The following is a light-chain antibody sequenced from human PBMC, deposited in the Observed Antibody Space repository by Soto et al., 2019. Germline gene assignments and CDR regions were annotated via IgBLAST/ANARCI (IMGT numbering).Light chain of an antibody. V-gene: IGLV2-14*03. CDR1: SSDVGGYNF. Sequence: QSVLTQPASVSGSPGQSITISCTGTSSDVGGYNFVSWYQQHPDRAPNLIVYDVSNRPSGVSNRFSGSKSGNTASLTISEIQAEDEAGYYCSSYTSSSTLIFGGGTKLTVL. CDR2: DVS. CDR3: SSYTSSSTLI. J-gene: IGLJ2*01.